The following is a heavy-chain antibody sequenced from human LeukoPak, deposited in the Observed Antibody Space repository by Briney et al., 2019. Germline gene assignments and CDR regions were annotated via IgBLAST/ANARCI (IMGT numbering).Heavy chain of an antibody. V-gene: IGHV1-2*02. CDR1: GYTFTSYY. J-gene: IGHJ5*02. D-gene: IGHD2-15*01. CDR3: ASGSQYCSGGSCYSAWFDP. Sequence: ASAKVSCKASGYTFTSYYMHWVRQAPGQGLEWMGWINSNSGDTNSAPKFQGRVTMTRDMSTSTVYMELSSLRSEDTAVYYCASGSQYCSGGSCYSAWFDPWGQGTLVTVSS. CDR2: INSNSGDT.